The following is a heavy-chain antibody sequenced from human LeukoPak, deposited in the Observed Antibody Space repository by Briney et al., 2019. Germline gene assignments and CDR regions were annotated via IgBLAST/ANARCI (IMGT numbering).Heavy chain of an antibody. V-gene: IGHV4-4*07. CDR3: ARHASSGWYWYFDY. CDR1: GGSISSYY. D-gene: IGHD6-19*01. J-gene: IGHJ4*02. CDR2: IYTSGST. Sequence: SETLSLTCTVSGGSISSYYWSWIRQPAGKGLEWIGRIYTSGSTNYNPFLKSRVTMSVDTSKNQFSLKLSSVTAADTAVYYCARHASSGWYWYFDYWGQGTLVTVSS.